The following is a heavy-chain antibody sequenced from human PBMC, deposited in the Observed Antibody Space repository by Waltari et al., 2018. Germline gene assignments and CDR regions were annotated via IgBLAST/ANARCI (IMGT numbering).Heavy chain of an antibody. CDR1: GFTLCDLW. V-gene: IGHV3-7*01. CDR3: AKDNWSYNRHFES. J-gene: IGHJ4*02. Sequence: EVQLVESGGGLVQPGGSLRLSCGASGFTLCDLWMSWVRQAPGKGLEWLANIKHDGSQKSYVDSVEGRFTISRDNAKNSLYLQMDSLTPEDTAVYFCAKDNWSYNRHFESWGQGSLVTVSS. D-gene: IGHD1-20*01. CDR2: IKHDGSQK.